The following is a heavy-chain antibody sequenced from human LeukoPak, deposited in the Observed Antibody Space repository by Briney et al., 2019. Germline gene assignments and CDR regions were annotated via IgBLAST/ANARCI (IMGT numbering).Heavy chain of an antibody. D-gene: IGHD1-26*01. CDR2: ISAYNGNT. V-gene: IGHV1-18*01. CDR1: GYTFTSYG. CDR3: ARGLRIVGATSDWFDP. J-gene: IGHJ5*02. Sequence: GASVKVSCKASGYTFTSYGISWVRQAPGQGLEWMGWISAYNGNTNYAQKLQGRVTMTTDTSTSTAYMELRSLRSDDTAVYYCARGLRIVGATSDWFDPWGQGTLVTVSS.